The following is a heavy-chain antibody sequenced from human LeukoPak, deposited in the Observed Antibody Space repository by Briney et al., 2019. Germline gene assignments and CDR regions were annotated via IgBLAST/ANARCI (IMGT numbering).Heavy chain of an antibody. D-gene: IGHD2-15*01. CDR2: IDPSDSYT. J-gene: IGHJ6*02. Sequence: GESLKISCKGSGYSFTSYWISWVGQMPGKGLEWMARIDPSDSYTNYSPSFQGHVTISADKSISTAYLQWSSLKASDTAMYYCARDSGFRDYYYGMDVWGQGTTVTVSS. CDR3: ARDSGFRDYYYGMDV. V-gene: IGHV5-10-1*01. CDR1: GYSFTSYW.